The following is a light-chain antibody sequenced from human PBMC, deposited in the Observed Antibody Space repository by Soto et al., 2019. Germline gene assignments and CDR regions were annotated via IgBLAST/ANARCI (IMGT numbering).Light chain of an antibody. Sequence: QSALTQPPSASGSPGQSVTISCAGTGSDIAVYDYVSWYQQYPGKAPKVIIFEVTKRPSGVPDRFSGSKSGNTASLTVSGLLADDEAVYYCSSFSGSNTLVFGGGTKLTVL. CDR3: SSFSGSNTLV. CDR2: EVT. V-gene: IGLV2-8*01. CDR1: GSDIAVYDY. J-gene: IGLJ3*02.